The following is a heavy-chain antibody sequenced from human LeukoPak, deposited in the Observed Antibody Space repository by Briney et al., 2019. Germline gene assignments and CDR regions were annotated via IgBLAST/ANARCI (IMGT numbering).Heavy chain of an antibody. CDR1: GFTFSSYA. CDR2: ISGSGGST. J-gene: IGHJ4*02. CDR3: AKDFGPTYYDFWSGPYYFDY. D-gene: IGHD3-3*01. Sequence: GGSLRLSCAASGFTFSSYAMSWVRQAPGKGLEWVSAISGSGGSTYYADSVKGRFTISRDNSKNTLYLQMNSLGAEDTAVYYCAKDFGPTYYDFWSGPYYFDYWGQGTLVIVSS. V-gene: IGHV3-23*01.